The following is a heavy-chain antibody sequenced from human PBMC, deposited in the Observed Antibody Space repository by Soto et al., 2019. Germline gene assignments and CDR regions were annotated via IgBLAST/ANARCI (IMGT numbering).Heavy chain of an antibody. Sequence: QVQLVQSGAELKKPGASVKVSCKASRYTFSNYDMSWVRQATGQGPEWIGWVNPNNGDTGYAQKFQARVTLTTDISTTTAYMEPTSLRSEDTAIYYCAKVSRKGSAIDFDYWGQGTLITVSS. CDR3: AKVSRKGSAIDFDY. CDR1: RYTFSNYD. D-gene: IGHD3-10*01. V-gene: IGHV1-8*01. CDR2: VNPNNGDT. J-gene: IGHJ4*02.